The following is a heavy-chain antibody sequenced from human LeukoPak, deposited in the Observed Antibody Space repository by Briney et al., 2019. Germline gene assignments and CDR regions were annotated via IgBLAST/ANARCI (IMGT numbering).Heavy chain of an antibody. CDR2: ISYDGSNK. D-gene: IGHD3-22*01. CDR3: ARASRPFDYYDSSGYDY. CDR1: GFTFSSYA. Sequence: GGSLRLSCAASGFTFSSYAMHWVRQAPGKGLEWVAVISYDGSNKYYADSVKGRFTISRDNSKNTLYLQMNSLRAEDTAVYYCARASRPFDYYDSSGYDYWGQGTLVTVSS. J-gene: IGHJ4*02. V-gene: IGHV3-30*14.